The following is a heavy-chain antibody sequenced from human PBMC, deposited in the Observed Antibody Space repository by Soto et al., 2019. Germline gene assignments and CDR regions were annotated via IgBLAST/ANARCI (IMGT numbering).Heavy chain of an antibody. D-gene: IGHD3-10*01. CDR2: IIPILGIA. CDR3: AGYNGSGRQAYYYYGMDV. Sequence: SVKVSCKASGGTFSSYTISWVRQAPGQGLEWMGRIIPILGIANYAQKFQGRVTITADKSTSTAYMELSSLRSEDTAVYYCAGYNGSGRQAYYYYGMDVWGQGTTVTVSS. CDR1: GGTFSSYT. V-gene: IGHV1-69*02. J-gene: IGHJ6*02.